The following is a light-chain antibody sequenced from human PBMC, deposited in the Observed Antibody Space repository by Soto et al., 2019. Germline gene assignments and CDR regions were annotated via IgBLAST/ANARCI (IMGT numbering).Light chain of an antibody. CDR2: DAA. V-gene: IGKV1-33*01. CDR3: QQYDHLPRT. CDR1: QEISNN. Sequence: DIQMIQSPSSLSASVGDRVTISCQASQEISNNINWYQQKPGKAPTLLIYDAANLERGVASKFRGRGSGTDFTFTISSLQPEDFASYYCQQYDHLPRTFGRGTKVEIK. J-gene: IGKJ1*01.